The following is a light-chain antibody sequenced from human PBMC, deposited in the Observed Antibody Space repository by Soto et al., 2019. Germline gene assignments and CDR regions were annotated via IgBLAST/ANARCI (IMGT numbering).Light chain of an antibody. V-gene: IGLV2-14*01. J-gene: IGLJ1*01. CDR1: SXDVGGYNH. Sequence: QSVLTQPASVSGSPGQSITISCTGTSXDVGGYNHVSWYQIHPGKAPKLIIYEVTSRPSGVSYRFSGSKSGNSASLTISGLQAEDEADYYCSSYASSSSYVFGGGTKVTV. CDR3: SSYASSSSYV. CDR2: EVT.